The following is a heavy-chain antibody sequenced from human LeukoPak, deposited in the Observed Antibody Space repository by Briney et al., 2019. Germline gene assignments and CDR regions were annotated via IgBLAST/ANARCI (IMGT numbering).Heavy chain of an antibody. CDR3: ARSRGSLTGPRGAFDI. V-gene: IGHV4-38-2*02. CDR2: IYHSGST. J-gene: IGHJ3*02. Sequence: PSETLSLTCTVSGYSISNGHYWGWIRQPPGKGLEWIGSIYHSGSTYYNPSLKSRVTISVDTSKNQFSLKLSSVTAADTAVYYCARSRGSLTGPRGAFDIWGQGTMVTVSS. D-gene: IGHD2-15*01. CDR1: GYSISNGHY.